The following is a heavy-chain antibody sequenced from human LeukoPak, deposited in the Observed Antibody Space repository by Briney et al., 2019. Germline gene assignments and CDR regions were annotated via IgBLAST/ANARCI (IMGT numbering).Heavy chain of an antibody. V-gene: IGHV4-59*01. D-gene: IGHD6-19*01. Sequence: SETLSLTCTVSGGSISSYYWSWIRQPPGKGLEWIGYIYYSGSTNYNPSLKSRVTISVDTSKNQFSLKLSSVTAADTAVHYCARQFSSGWYGRVDYWGQGTLVTVSS. CDR1: GGSISSYY. J-gene: IGHJ4*02. CDR3: ARQFSSGWYGRVDY. CDR2: IYYSGST.